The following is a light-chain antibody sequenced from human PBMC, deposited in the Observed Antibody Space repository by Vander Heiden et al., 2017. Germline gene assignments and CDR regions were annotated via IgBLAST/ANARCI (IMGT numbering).Light chain of an antibody. CDR3: MQARQNLRT. Sequence: DIVMTQSPLSLPVTPGEPASISCRSSQSLLHSNGYNYLDWYLQKPGQAQQLLIYLGTNRASGVPDRFRGSGSGTDFTLKISRVEAEDVGVYYCMQARQNLRTFGQGTKVEIK. CDR1: QSLLHSNGYNY. J-gene: IGKJ1*01. V-gene: IGKV2-28*01. CDR2: LGT.